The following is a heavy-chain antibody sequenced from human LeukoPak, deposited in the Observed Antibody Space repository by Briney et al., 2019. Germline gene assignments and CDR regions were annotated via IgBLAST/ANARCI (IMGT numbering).Heavy chain of an antibody. CDR3: ARGWDYGDYAHYYYYGMDV. J-gene: IGHJ6*02. Sequence: GASVKVSCKASGYTFTSYGISWVRQAPGQGLEWMGWISAYNGNTNYAQKLQGRVTMTTDTSTSTAYMELRSLRSDDTAVYYCARGWDYGDYAHYYYYGMDVWGQGTTVTVSS. CDR2: ISAYNGNT. CDR1: GYTFTSYG. D-gene: IGHD4-17*01. V-gene: IGHV1-18*01.